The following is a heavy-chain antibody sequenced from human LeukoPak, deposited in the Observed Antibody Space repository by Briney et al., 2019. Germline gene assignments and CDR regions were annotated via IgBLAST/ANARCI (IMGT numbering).Heavy chain of an antibody. Sequence: GSLRLSCAASGFTFSSYSMNWVRQAPGKGLEWVSSISFSSNYIYYADSVKGRFTISRDNSKNTLYLQMNSLRAEDTAVYYCAEGCGVCYDYFDSSYAFDIWGQGTMVTVSS. CDR3: AEGCGVCYDYFDSSYAFDI. J-gene: IGHJ3*02. CDR2: ISFSSNYI. D-gene: IGHD2-8*02. V-gene: IGHV3-21*04. CDR1: GFTFSSYS.